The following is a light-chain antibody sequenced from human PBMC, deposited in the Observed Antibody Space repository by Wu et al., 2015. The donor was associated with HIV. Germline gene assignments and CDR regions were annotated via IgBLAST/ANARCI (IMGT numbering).Light chain of an antibody. CDR3: QQYTIYPVT. CDR2: AAS. CDR1: QGISTY. J-gene: IGKJ4*01. V-gene: IGKV1-9*01. Sequence: HLTQSPSFLSASVGDRVTITCRASQGISTYLAWYQQKPGKAPKPLIYAASILHSGVPLKFSGSGSGTDFTLTISSLQPEDSATYYCQQYTIYPVTFGGGTKVEIK.